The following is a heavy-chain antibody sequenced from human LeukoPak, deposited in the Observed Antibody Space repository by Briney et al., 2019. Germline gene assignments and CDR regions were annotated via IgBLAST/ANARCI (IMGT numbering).Heavy chain of an antibody. CDR2: IRYDGGNK. V-gene: IGHV3-33*01. Sequence: GGSLRLSCAASGFTFSSYGMHWVRQAPGKGLEWVAVIRYDGGNKYYADSVKGRFTISRDNSKNTLYLQMNSLRAEATAVYYCAREDCSGGSCYSDYWGQGTLVTVSS. CDR3: AREDCSGGSCYSDY. J-gene: IGHJ4*02. CDR1: GFTFSSYG. D-gene: IGHD2-15*01.